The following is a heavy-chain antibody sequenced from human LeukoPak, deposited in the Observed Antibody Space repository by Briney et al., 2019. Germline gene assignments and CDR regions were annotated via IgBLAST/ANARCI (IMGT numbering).Heavy chain of an antibody. V-gene: IGHV3-23*01. Sequence: GGSLRLSCAASGFNFNSYTMNWVRQAPGKGLQWVANILASGSPTYYADSVKGRFIISRDNSKNTVYLQMNSLRVEDTAIYYCAKDLRPDGVDNFDHWGQGILVTISS. J-gene: IGHJ4*02. D-gene: IGHD2-8*01. CDR2: ILASGSPT. CDR3: AKDLRPDGVDNFDH. CDR1: GFNFNSYT.